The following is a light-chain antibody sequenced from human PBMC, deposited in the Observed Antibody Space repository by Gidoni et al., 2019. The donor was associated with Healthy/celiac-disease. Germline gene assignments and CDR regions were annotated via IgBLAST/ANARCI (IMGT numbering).Light chain of an antibody. V-gene: IGKV1-39*01. Sequence: DLQLTQSPSSLSASVGDRVTITCRASQSISSYLNWYQQKPGKAPKLLIYAASSLQSGVPSRFSGSGSGTDFTLTISSLQPEDFATYYCQQSYSTPTFXXXTKVEIK. CDR2: AAS. CDR3: QQSYSTPT. CDR1: QSISSY. J-gene: IGKJ1*01.